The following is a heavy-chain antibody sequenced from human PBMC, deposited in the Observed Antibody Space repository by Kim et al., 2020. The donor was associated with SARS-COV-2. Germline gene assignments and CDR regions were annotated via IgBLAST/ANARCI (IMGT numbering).Heavy chain of an antibody. CDR3: AKVTSGSSGWFEYFQH. CDR2: LRDSGGST. Sequence: GGSLRLSCAASGFTFNSYAKSWVRQAPGKGLEWVSGLRDSGGSTKYADSVKGRFSISRDNSKNTLYLQMDSLRVEDTAVYYCAKVTSGSSGWFEYFQHWGQGTLVTVSS. D-gene: IGHD6-19*01. CDR1: GFTFNSYA. J-gene: IGHJ1*01. V-gene: IGHV3-23*01.